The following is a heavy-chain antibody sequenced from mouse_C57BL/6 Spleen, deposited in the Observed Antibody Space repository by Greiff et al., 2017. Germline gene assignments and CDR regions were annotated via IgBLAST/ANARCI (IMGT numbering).Heavy chain of an antibody. Sequence: EVQVVEPGGGLVKPGGSLKLSCAASGFTFSDYGMHWVRQAPEKGLEWVAYISSGSSTIYYADTVKGRFTISTDNAKNTRFLQMTSLRAEDRAMYYCARRDCDSSYTMDYWGQGTAVTVSA. D-gene: IGHD1-1*01. CDR3: ARRDCDSSYTMDY. V-gene: IGHV5-17*01. CDR2: ISSGSSTI. CDR1: GFTFSDYG. J-gene: IGHJ4*01.